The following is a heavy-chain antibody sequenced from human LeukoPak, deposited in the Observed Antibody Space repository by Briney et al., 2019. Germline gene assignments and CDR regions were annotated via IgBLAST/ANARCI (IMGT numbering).Heavy chain of an antibody. CDR3: ERERLAVVGDVYYYYGRDV. D-gene: IGHD3-16*01. CDR1: GFTFSNYK. CDR2: ISSSSSYI. Sequence: GGSLRLSCAASGFTFSNYKMNRVRQAPGKGLEWVSSISSSSSYIYYEDSVKGRFTVSRDNAKNSLFLQMNSLGVEHTAVYYCERERLAVVGDVYYYYGRDVWGQGTTVSVS. J-gene: IGHJ6*01. V-gene: IGHV3-21*01.